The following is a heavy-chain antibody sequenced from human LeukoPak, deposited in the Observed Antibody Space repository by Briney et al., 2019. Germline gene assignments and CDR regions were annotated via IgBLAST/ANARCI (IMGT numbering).Heavy chain of an antibody. D-gene: IGHD3-3*01. V-gene: IGHV4-59*01. CDR2: IYYSGST. Sequence: SETLSLTCAVYGGSFSGYYWSWIRQPPGKGLEWIGYIYYSGSTNYNPSLKSRVTISVDTSKNQFSLKLSSVTAADTAVYYCARVKGYYTYYYYMDVWGKGTTVTISS. CDR3: ARVKGYYTYYYYMDV. CDR1: GGSFSGYY. J-gene: IGHJ6*03.